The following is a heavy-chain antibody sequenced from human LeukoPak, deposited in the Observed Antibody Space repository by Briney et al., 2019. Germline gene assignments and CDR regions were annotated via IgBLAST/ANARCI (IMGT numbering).Heavy chain of an antibody. D-gene: IGHD3-22*01. J-gene: IGHJ4*02. Sequence: GASVKVSCKASGYTFTGYYMHWVRQAPGQGLEWMGWINPNSGGANYAQKFQGRVTMTRDTSISTAYMELSRLRSDDTAVYYCARWGSGYLTYYFDYWGQGTLVTVSS. V-gene: IGHV1-2*02. CDR3: ARWGSGYLTYYFDY. CDR2: INPNSGGA. CDR1: GYTFTGYY.